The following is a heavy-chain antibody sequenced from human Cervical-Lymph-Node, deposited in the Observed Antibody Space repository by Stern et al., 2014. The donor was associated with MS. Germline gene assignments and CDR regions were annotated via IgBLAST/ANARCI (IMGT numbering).Heavy chain of an antibody. V-gene: IGHV6-1*01. Sequence: QVQLVQSGPGLVKPSQTLSLTCAISGDSVSSNTAAWNWIRQSPLRGLEWLGRTSYRSKWHNDYALSLRSRITINADTSKNQFSLQLNSVTPDDTAVYYCARDGNMGLDALDIWGQGTLVTVSS. CDR1: GDSVSSNTAA. CDR2: TSYRSKWHN. J-gene: IGHJ3*02. D-gene: IGHD2/OR15-2a*01. CDR3: ARDGNMGLDALDI.